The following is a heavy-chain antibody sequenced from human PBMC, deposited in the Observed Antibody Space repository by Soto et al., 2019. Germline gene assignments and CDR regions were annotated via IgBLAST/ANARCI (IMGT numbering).Heavy chain of an antibody. V-gene: IGHV3-13*01. J-gene: IGHJ6*02. CDR2: IGTAGDT. CDR3: ARVWVYCSGGSCYSRGGMDV. CDR1: GFTFSSYD. D-gene: IGHD2-15*01. Sequence: EVQLVESGGGLVQPGGSLRLSCAASGFTFSSYDMHWVRQATGKGLEWVSAIGTAGDTYYPGSVKGRFTISRENAKNSLYLQMNSLRGEDTAVYYCARVWVYCSGGSCYSRGGMDVCGQGPTVTVSS.